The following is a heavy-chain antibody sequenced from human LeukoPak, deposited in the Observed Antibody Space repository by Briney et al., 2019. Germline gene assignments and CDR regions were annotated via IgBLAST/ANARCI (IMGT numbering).Heavy chain of an antibody. CDR2: IYTSGST. J-gene: IGHJ4*02. CDR3: ARDEDYYGSGSYSY. Sequence: PSETLSLTCAVYGGSFSGYYWSWIRQPPGKGLEWIGRIYTSGSTNYNPSLKSRVTMSVDTSKNQFSLKLSSVTAADTAVYYCARDEDYYGSGSYSYWGQGTLVTVSS. D-gene: IGHD3-10*01. CDR1: GGSFSGYY. V-gene: IGHV4-4*07.